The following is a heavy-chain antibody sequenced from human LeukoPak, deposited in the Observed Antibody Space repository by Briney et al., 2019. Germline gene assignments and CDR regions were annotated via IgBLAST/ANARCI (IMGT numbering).Heavy chain of an antibody. Sequence: SETLSLTCTVSGGSISSYYWSWIRQPPGKGLEWIGYIYYSGSTNYNPSLKSRVTISVDTSKNQFSLKLSSVTAADTAVYYCARLRQDRETTGTVDYWGQGTLVTVSS. V-gene: IGHV4-59*08. CDR3: ARLRQDRETTGTVDY. CDR1: GGSISSYY. J-gene: IGHJ4*02. CDR2: IYYSGST. D-gene: IGHD1-1*01.